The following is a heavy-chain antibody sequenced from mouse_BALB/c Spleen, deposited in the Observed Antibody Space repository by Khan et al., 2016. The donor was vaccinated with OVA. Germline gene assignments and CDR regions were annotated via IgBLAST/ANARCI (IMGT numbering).Heavy chain of an antibody. Sequence: QVQLQQSGAELARPGASVKLSCKASGYTFTDYYINWVKQRTGQGLEWIGEISPGSGDTYYNERFKGKATLTADKSSSTAYMQLSSLKAEASAVYFCARRNYFGYTLAYWGQGTLVTVSA. J-gene: IGHJ3*01. D-gene: IGHD1-2*01. CDR1: GYTFTDYY. CDR2: ISPGSGDT. CDR3: ARRNYFGYTLAY. V-gene: IGHV1-77*01.